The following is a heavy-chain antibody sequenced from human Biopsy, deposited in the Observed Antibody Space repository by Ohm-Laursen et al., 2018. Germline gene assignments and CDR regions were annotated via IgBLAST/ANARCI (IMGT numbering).Heavy chain of an antibody. V-gene: IGHV4-59*12. CDR1: GDSISSYY. CDR3: ARDRGYYSDRTVPGYFDL. CDR2: VYYTGST. D-gene: IGHD3-22*01. Sequence: GTLSLTCTVSGDSISSYYWSWIRQPPGKGLQWIGYVYYTGSTDYNPSLQSRVTISVDTSKNHFSLKVRSVTAADTAIYYCARDRGYYSDRTVPGYFDLWGRGTLVTVSS. J-gene: IGHJ2*01.